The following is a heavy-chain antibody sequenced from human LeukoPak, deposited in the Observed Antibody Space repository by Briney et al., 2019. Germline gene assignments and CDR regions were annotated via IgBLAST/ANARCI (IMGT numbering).Heavy chain of an antibody. V-gene: IGHV3-23*01. Sequence: PGGSLSLSCAASGFTFTTYAMSWVRQAPGKGLEWVSGIGDSGGSTYYADSVKGRFTISRDNSKNTLYLQMNSLRAEDTAAYYCAKMPVSYSSGWSNFDYWGQGTLVTVSS. CDR1: GFTFTTYA. D-gene: IGHD6-19*01. CDR3: AKMPVSYSSGWSNFDY. CDR2: IGDSGGST. J-gene: IGHJ4*02.